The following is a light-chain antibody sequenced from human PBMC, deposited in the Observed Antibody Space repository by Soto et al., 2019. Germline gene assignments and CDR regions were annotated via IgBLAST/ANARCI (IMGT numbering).Light chain of an antibody. V-gene: IGLV2-14*01. J-gene: IGLJ2*01. CDR1: SSDVGGYNY. Sequence: QSVLAQPASVSGSPGQSITISCTGTSSDVGGYNYVSWYQQHPGKAPKLMIYEVSNRPSGVSNRFSGSKSGNTASLTISGLQAEEEADYYCSSYTSSSTPVVFGGGTQLTVL. CDR2: EVS. CDR3: SSYTSSSTPVV.